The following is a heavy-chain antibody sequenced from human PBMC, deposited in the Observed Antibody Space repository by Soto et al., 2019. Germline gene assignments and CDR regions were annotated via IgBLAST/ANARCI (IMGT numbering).Heavy chain of an antibody. V-gene: IGHV4-4*02. Sequence: QVQLQESGPGLVKPSGTLSLTCAVSSGSISSSNWWSWVRQPPGKGLEWIGEIYHSGSNNYNPTLKTRVTISVDKSKNQFSLKLSSVTAADTAVYYCARAEKQLVSNWFDPWGQGTLVTVSS. CDR1: SGSISSSNW. D-gene: IGHD6-13*01. CDR2: IYHSGSN. CDR3: ARAEKQLVSNWFDP. J-gene: IGHJ5*02.